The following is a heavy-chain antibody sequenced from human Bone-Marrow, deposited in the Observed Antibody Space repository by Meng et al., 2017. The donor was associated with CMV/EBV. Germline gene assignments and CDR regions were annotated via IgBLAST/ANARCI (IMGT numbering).Heavy chain of an antibody. CDR1: GFTFSSYW. V-gene: IGHV3-74*01. J-gene: IGHJ4*02. CDR3: ARDLGGYPLDY. D-gene: IGHD3-16*02. Sequence: VERGGSGGCLGLPGGPLRLSGAASGFTFSSYWMHGVRQAPGKGLVWVSRINSDGSRTSYADSVKGRFTISRDNAKNTLYPQMNSLRAEDTAVYYCARDLGGYPLDYWGQGTLVTVSS. CDR2: INSDGSRT.